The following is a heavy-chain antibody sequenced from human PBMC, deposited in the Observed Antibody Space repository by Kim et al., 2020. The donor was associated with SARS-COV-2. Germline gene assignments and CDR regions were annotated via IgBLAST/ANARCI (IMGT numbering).Heavy chain of an antibody. V-gene: IGHV3-30*18. CDR2: ISYDGSNK. J-gene: IGHJ6*02. D-gene: IGHD6-19*01. Sequence: GGSLRLSCAASGFTFSSYGMHWVRQAPGKGLEWVAVISYDGSNKYYADSVKGRFTISRDNSKNTLYLQMNSLRAEDTAVYYCAKLGREQWPIHDLAYYYYYGMDVWGQGTTVTVSS. CDR3: AKLGREQWPIHDLAYYYYYGMDV. CDR1: GFTFSSYG.